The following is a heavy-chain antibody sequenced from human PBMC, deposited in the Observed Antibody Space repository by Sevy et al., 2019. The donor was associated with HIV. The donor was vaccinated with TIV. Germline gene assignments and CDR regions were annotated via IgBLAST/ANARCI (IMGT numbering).Heavy chain of an antibody. CDR1: GFTFSSYA. J-gene: IGHJ6*02. D-gene: IGHD2-15*01. Sequence: GGSLRLSCAASGFTFSSYAMHWVRQAPGKGLEWVAIISFDGSNKYYADSVKGRFTISRDNSKNTLYLQMNSLRAEDTAVYYCAKDRGYCSGGSCPRDYYYYGMDVWGQGTTVTVSS. CDR2: ISFDGSNK. CDR3: AKDRGYCSGGSCPRDYYYYGMDV. V-gene: IGHV3-30*04.